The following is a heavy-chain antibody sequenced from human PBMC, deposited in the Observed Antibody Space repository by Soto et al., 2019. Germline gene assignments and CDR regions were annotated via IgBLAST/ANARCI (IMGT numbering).Heavy chain of an antibody. CDR2: ISYDGSKK. D-gene: IGHD3-10*01. J-gene: IGHJ6*02. Sequence: GGSLRLSCAASGFTFRSYAMPWVRQAPGKGLEWVAVISYDGSKKXSADCVKGRFTISXXNSKNTVFLQTNSLTPEDTAVYYCAKDRNYFAIVEMATTGMDFWCQGPTLTVSS. CDR1: GFTFRSYA. V-gene: IGHV3-30-3*01. CDR3: AKDRNYFAIVEMATTGMDF.